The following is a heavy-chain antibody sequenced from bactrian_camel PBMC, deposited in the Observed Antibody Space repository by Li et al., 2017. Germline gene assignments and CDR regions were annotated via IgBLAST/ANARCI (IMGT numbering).Heavy chain of an antibody. J-gene: IGHJ4*01. CDR1: GFTFSSYW. Sequence: LVESGGGSVQVGGSLRLSCAASGFTFSSYWMYWVRQAPGKGLEWVSTINSGGGTTYYADSMKGRFTISRDNATNTVYLQMNSLKPEDTAVYYCVSLVGRPLVHQGTQVTVS. V-gene: IGHV3S25*01. CDR2: INSGGGTT. D-gene: IGHD2*01.